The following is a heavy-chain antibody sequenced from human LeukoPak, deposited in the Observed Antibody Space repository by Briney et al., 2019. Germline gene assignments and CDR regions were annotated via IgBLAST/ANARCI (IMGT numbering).Heavy chain of an antibody. D-gene: IGHD6-19*01. CDR3: ARHGSGWSFDY. CDR1: GGSISTYY. J-gene: IGHJ4*02. Sequence: PSETLSLTCKVSGGSISTYYWSWFRQPPGKGLEWIGYIYNSGSATYNPSLKSRVTISVDTSKNQFSLKLTSVSTTDTAVYYCARHGSGWSFDYWGQGVLVTVPS. CDR2: IYNSGSA. V-gene: IGHV4-59*01.